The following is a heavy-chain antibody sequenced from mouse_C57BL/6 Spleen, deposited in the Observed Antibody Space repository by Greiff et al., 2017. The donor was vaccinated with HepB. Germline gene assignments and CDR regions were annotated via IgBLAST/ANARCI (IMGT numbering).Heavy chain of an antibody. V-gene: IGHV5-9-1*02. J-gene: IGHJ1*03. CDR3: TRGPLYGSSYDWYFDV. CDR1: GFTFSSYA. CDR2: ISSGGDYI. Sequence: EVQVVESGEGLVKPGGSLKLSCAASGFTFSSYAMSWVRQTPEKRLEWVAYISSGGDYIYYADTVKGRFTLSRDNARNTLYLQMSSLKSEDTAMYYCTRGPLYGSSYDWYFDVWGTGTTVTVSS. D-gene: IGHD1-1*01.